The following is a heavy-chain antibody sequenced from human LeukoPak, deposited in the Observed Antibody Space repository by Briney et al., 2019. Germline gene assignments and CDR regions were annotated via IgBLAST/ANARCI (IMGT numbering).Heavy chain of an antibody. CDR2: INHSGST. CDR3: AAAGGGIRYYYGMDV. J-gene: IGHJ6*02. V-gene: IGHV4-34*01. D-gene: IGHD3-9*01. Sequence: SETLSLTCAVYGGSFSGYYWSWLRQPPGKGLEWIGEINHSGSTNYNPSLKSRVTISVDTSKNQFSLKLSSVTAADTAVYYCAAAGGGIRYYYGMDVWGQGTTVTVSS. CDR1: GGSFSGYY.